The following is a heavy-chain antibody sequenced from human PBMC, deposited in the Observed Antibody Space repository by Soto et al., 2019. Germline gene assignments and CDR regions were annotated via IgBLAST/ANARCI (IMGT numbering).Heavy chain of an antibody. J-gene: IGHJ6*02. D-gene: IGHD5-18*01. CDR3: ARDPMPRYSYGYLAYYYYGMDV. V-gene: IGHV3-33*01. Sequence: GGSLRLFCAASGFTLSSYGMHWVRQAPGKGLEWVAFIWYDGSNKYYADSVKGRFTSSRDNSKNTLYLQMNSLRAEDTAVYYCARDPMPRYSYGYLAYYYYGMDVWGQGTTVTVSS. CDR1: GFTLSSYG. CDR2: IWYDGSNK.